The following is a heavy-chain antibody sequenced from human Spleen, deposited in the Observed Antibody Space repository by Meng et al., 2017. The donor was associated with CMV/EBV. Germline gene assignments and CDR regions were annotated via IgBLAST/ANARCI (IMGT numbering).Heavy chain of an antibody. J-gene: IGHJ6*02. Sequence: SETLSLTCTVSGYSISSGYFWGWIRQPPEKGLEWIGTSYHNGITSYHPSLKSRVTISADSPNNYFSLKLTSMTAADTALYYCARVQSRRAALDVWGQGTTVTVSS. CDR1: GYSISSGYF. CDR3: ARVQSRRAALDV. CDR2: SYHNGIT. D-gene: IGHD5-24*01. V-gene: IGHV4-38-2*02.